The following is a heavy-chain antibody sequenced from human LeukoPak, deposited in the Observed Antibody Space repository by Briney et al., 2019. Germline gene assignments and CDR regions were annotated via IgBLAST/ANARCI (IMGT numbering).Heavy chain of an antibody. CDR2: INPGNGNT. V-gene: IGHV1-3*01. Sequence: ASVKVSCKASGYTLTDHDIHWVRQAPGQRLEWMGWINPGNGNTKYSQKFQGRVTITRDTSASTAYTELSSLTSEDTAVYYCANWTGTPAGYFSGPLDYWGQGTLVTVSS. CDR1: GYTLTDHD. D-gene: IGHD6-19*01. CDR3: ANWTGTPAGYFSGPLDY. J-gene: IGHJ4*02.